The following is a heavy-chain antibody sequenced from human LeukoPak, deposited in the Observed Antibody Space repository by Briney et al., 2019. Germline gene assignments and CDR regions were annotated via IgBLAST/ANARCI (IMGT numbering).Heavy chain of an antibody. D-gene: IGHD3-22*01. CDR3: ARDYYDSSGYLYYFDY. CDR2: ISSSGSTI. CDR1: GYSISSGYY. Sequence: LSLTCTVSGYSISSGYYWGWIRQPPGKGLEWVSYISSSGSTIYYADSVKGRFTISRDNAKNSLYLQMNSLRAEDTAVYYCARDYYDSSGYLYYFDYWGQGTLVTVSS. J-gene: IGHJ4*02. V-gene: IGHV3-11*04.